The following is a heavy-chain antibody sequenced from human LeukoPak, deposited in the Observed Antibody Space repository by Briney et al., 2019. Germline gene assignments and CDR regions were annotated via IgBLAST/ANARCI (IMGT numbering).Heavy chain of an antibody. CDR2: IYHSGST. CDR1: GGSISSGGYS. Sequence: SETLSLTCAVSGGSISSGGYSWSWIRQPPGKGLEWIGYIYHSGSTYYNPSLKSRVTISVDRSKNQFSLKLSSVTAADTAVYYCARGAYLTSWGQGTLVTVSS. CDR3: ARGAYLTS. J-gene: IGHJ5*02. D-gene: IGHD2/OR15-2a*01. V-gene: IGHV4-30-2*01.